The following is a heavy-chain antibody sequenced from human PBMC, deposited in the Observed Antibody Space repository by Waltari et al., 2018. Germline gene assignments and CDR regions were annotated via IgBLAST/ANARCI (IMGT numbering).Heavy chain of an antibody. D-gene: IGHD6-6*01. V-gene: IGHV4-4*07. CDR2: MYIGVNT. CDR3: ARGGATRPWGSDR. Sequence: QVQLQESGPGLVKPSETLSLTCNVSGGSMRMFYWTWIRQPAGKGLEWIGRMYIGVNTIYNPALKSRVTMSIDTSKNQLSLDLTSVTAADTAVYYCARGGATRPWGSDRWGQGALVTVSS. J-gene: IGHJ5*02. CDR1: GGSMRMFY.